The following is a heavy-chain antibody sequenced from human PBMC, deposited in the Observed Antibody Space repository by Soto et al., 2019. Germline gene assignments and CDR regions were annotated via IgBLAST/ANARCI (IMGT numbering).Heavy chain of an antibody. J-gene: IGHJ3*02. V-gene: IGHV3-23*01. CDR1: GFTFSSYA. D-gene: IGHD3-22*01. Sequence: GGSLRLSCAASGFTFSSYAMSWVRQAPGKGLEWVSAISGSGGSTYYADSVKGRFPISRDNSKTTLYLQMNSLRAEDTAVYYCAKVTMYYYDSSGYRPANAFDIWGQGTMVTVSS. CDR3: AKVTMYYYDSSGYRPANAFDI. CDR2: ISGSGGST.